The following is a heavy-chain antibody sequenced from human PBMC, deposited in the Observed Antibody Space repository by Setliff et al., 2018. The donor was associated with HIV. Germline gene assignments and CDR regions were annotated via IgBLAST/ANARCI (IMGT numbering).Heavy chain of an antibody. D-gene: IGHD2-15*01. Sequence: PSETLSLTCSVSGVSFSTNMYYWGWIRQPPGKGLEWVGSVYYSGDIFYNPSLRSRVTIPPDSSKNQLSLRLKSVTAADTAVYFCARRAESTTTWFSSWYSYDMDVWGQGTTVTVSS. CDR3: ARRAESTTTWFSSWYSYDMDV. CDR2: VYYSGDI. J-gene: IGHJ6*02. V-gene: IGHV4-39*01. CDR1: GVSFSTNMYY.